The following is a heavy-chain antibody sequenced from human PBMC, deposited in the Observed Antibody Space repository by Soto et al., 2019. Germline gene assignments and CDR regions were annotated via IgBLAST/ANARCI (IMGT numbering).Heavy chain of an antibody. CDR2: ISGSGGST. CDR1: GLTFSSYA. Sequence: PGGSLRLSCAASGLTFSSYAMSWVRQAPGKGLEWVSAISGSGGSTYYADSVKGRFTISRDNSKNTLYLQMNSLRAEDTAVYYCASWLQWEHGFDIWGLGTMVTVSS. V-gene: IGHV3-23*01. J-gene: IGHJ3*02. CDR3: ASWLQWEHGFDI. D-gene: IGHD2-2*01.